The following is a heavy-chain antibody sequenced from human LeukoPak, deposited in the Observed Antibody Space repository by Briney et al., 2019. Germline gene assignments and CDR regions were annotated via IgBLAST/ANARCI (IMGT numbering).Heavy chain of an antibody. V-gene: IGHV1-2*02. Sequence: ASVKVSCKASGYTFTGYYMHWVRQAPGQGLEWMGWIYPNSGGTNCAQKFQGRVTMTRDTSISTAYMELSRLRSDDTAVYYCAREPRRGHWFDPWGQGTLVTVSS. J-gene: IGHJ5*02. CDR2: IYPNSGGT. CDR3: AREPRRGHWFDP. CDR1: GYTFTGYY.